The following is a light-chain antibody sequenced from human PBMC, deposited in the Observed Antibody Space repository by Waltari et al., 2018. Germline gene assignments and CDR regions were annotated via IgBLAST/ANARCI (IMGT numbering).Light chain of an antibody. Sequence: QSVLTPPPSASGTLGQRVTLYCSGSRSNIGSNVVSWSQQVPGTAPRLIIHSTHQRPSGVPDRFSGSKSGTSASLAISGLQAADEADYYCSAWDDSLNGPVVFGGGTKLTVL. CDR3: SAWDDSLNGPVV. V-gene: IGLV1-44*01. J-gene: IGLJ2*01. CDR1: RSNIGSNV. CDR2: STH.